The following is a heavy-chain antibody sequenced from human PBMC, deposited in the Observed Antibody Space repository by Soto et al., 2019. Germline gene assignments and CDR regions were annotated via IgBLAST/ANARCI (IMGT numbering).Heavy chain of an antibody. CDR2: ISAYNGNT. CDR1: GYTFTSYG. CDR3: ARDRFRRGSWSGYRY. D-gene: IGHD3-3*01. Sequence: ASVKVSCKASGYTFTSYGISWVRQAPGQGLEWMGWISAYNGNTNYAQKLQGRVTMTTDTSTSTAHMELRSLRSDDTAVYYCARDRFRRGSWSGYRYWGQGTLVTVSS. J-gene: IGHJ4*02. V-gene: IGHV1-18*04.